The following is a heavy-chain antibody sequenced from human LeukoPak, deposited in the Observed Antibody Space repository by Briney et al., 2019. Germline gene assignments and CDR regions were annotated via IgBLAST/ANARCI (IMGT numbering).Heavy chain of an antibody. CDR1: GDSLTSHF. CDR2: VFHSGTT. V-gene: IGHV4-59*08. D-gene: IGHD5-24*01. J-gene: IGHJ3*02. Sequence: SETLSLTCNVSGDSLTSHFWSWIRQTPGKGLEWMGYVFHSGTTNYSPSLKSRVTISLATSKTQFYLRLASVTAADTAVYYCARRMATVTDAFDIWGRGTMVSVSS. CDR3: ARRMATVTDAFDI.